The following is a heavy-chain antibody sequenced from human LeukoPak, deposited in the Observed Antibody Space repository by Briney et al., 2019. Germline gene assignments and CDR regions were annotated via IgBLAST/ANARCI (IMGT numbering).Heavy chain of an antibody. CDR3: ARVRSVPGRQQLGGHGTASNWFDP. CDR1: GYTFTSYG. Sequence: ASVKVSCKASGYTFTSYGISWVRQAPGQGLEWMGWISAYNGNTNYAQKLQGRVTMTTDTSTSTDYMELRSLRSDDTAVYYCARVRSVPGRQQLGGHGTASNWFDPWGQGTLVTVSS. J-gene: IGHJ5*02. D-gene: IGHD6-13*01. V-gene: IGHV1-18*01. CDR2: ISAYNGNT.